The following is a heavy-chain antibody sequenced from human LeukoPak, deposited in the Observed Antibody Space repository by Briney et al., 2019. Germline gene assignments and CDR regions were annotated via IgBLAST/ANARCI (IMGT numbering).Heavy chain of an antibody. CDR1: GNSISNYA. D-gene: IGHD2/OR15-2a*01. Sequence: SVKVSCKAPGNSISNYAVSWVRQAPGQGFEWMGGIIPIFGTADYAQKFQGRVTITADQSTSTTYMALSSLKSEDTATYYCTTRVCHADGCPSIFYFYNGLHFWGKGPTVSVSS. J-gene: IGHJ6*04. CDR3: TTRVCHADGCPSIFYFYNGLHF. CDR2: IIPIFGTA. V-gene: IGHV1-69*01.